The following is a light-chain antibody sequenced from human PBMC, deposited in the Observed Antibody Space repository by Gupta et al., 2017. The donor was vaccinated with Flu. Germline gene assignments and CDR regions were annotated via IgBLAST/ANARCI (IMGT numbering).Light chain of an antibody. Sequence: EIVLTQSPGTLSLSPGERATLSCRASQSVSSNYLAWYQQKPGQAPRLLIYGASSRATGIPDRFSGSGSGTDFTLTISRLEPEDLAVYYCQQYGSAPALTFGGGPRWRSN. V-gene: IGKV3-20*01. CDR3: QQYGSAPALT. J-gene: IGKJ4*01. CDR2: GAS. CDR1: QSVSSNY.